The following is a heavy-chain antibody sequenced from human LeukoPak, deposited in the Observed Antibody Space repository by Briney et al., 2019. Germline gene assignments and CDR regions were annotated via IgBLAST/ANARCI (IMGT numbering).Heavy chain of an antibody. CDR1: GFTFKSYE. V-gene: IGHV3-48*03. D-gene: IGHD4-23*01. J-gene: IGHJ6*02. CDR2: ISPSGTVI. CDR3: ARGDTVVYYYYAMDF. Sequence: GGSLRLSCTASGFTFKSYEMNWVRQAPGKGLEWLSYISPSGTVINYADSVHGRFTIFRDNAKNSLYLEMNTLRVEDTAVYYCARGDTVVYYYYAMDFWGQGTTVTVSS.